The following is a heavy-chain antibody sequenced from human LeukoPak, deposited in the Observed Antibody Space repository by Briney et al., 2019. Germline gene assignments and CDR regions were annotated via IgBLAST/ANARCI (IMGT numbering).Heavy chain of an antibody. CDR2: ITPNADRA. V-gene: IGHV3-23*01. CDR1: GFTFGSYG. D-gene: IGHD3-22*01. Sequence: GGSLRLSCAASGFTFGSYGMSWVRQAPGRGLEWVSFITPNADRASYADSVESRFTISRDNPRNTLYMQMNSLRDEDTAVYYCAIMHGYYDGSGYWVQWGQGTLVTVSS. J-gene: IGHJ1*01. CDR3: AIMHGYYDGSGYWVQ.